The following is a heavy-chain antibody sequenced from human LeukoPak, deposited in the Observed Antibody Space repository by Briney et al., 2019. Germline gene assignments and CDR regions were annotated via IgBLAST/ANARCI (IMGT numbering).Heavy chain of an antibody. CDR2: IDDSGST. CDR3: ARQSAGYSSGWLVPEFDP. V-gene: IGHV4-4*02. Sequence: SGTLSLTCAVPGGSTTSSNWWSWVRQPPGKGLEWIGEIDDSGSTTYKPSLQSRVTISVDTAMNGFSLRMSSVTASDTAVYYCARQSAGYSSGWLVPEFDPWGQGTLVTVSS. D-gene: IGHD6-19*01. J-gene: IGHJ5*02. CDR1: GGSTTSSNW.